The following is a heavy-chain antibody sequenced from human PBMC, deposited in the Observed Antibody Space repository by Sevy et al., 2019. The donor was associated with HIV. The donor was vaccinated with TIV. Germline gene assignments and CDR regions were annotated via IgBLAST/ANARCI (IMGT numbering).Heavy chain of an antibody. CDR2: INPNDGVT. CDR1: GYTFTDYY. D-gene: IGHD1-1*01. Sequence: ASVNVSCKASGYTFTDYYIHWVRQAPGQGLEWMAWINPNDGVTNYGQRFQGGVTVTRDTSISTAYMELRRLRSDDTATYYCARLTTMPTSDLYGMDVWGQGTTVTVSS. CDR3: ARLTTMPTSDLYGMDV. J-gene: IGHJ6*02. V-gene: IGHV1-2*02.